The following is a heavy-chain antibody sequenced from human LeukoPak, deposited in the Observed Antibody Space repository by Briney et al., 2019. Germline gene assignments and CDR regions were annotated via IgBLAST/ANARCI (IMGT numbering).Heavy chain of an antibody. J-gene: IGHJ1*01. Sequence: KPGGSLRLSCAASGFTFSNAWMNWVRQVPGKGPEWIGRIKSKTDNGTADYAAPVKGRFTISRDDLKNTLYLQMNILKTEDTAVYYCTTTLHWGQGTLVTVSS. CDR1: GFTFSNAW. V-gene: IGHV3-15*01. CDR3: TTTLH. CDR2: IKSKTDNGTA.